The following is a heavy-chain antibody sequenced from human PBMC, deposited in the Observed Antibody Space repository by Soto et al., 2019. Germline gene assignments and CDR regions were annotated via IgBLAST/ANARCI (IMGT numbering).Heavy chain of an antibody. CDR2: TRNKANSYTT. J-gene: IGHJ6*02. D-gene: IGHD7-27*01. CDR1: GFTLSDHY. CDR3: TRGAGEHQKLEGYYYGLDV. Sequence: LRLSCAASGFTLSDHYMDWVRQAPGKGLEWVGRTRNKANSYTTEYAASVKGRFTISRDGSENSLFLQMNSLNTDDTAVYYCTRGAGEHQKLEGYYYGLDVWGLGATVTVSS. V-gene: IGHV3-72*01.